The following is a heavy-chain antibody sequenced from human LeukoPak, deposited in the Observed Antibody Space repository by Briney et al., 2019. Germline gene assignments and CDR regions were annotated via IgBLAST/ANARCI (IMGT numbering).Heavy chain of an antibody. J-gene: IGHJ4*02. Sequence: GESLKISCQGSGYIFTNYWIGWVRQIPGKGLEWMGIIYPGDSETRYSPSFQGQVTISADKSTSTAYLQWSSLKASDTAMFYCAGVPDRSGYSYYFDFWGQGTLVTVSA. CDR3: AGVPDRSGYSYYFDF. D-gene: IGHD3-22*01. CDR2: IYPGDSET. V-gene: IGHV5-51*01. CDR1: GYIFTNYW.